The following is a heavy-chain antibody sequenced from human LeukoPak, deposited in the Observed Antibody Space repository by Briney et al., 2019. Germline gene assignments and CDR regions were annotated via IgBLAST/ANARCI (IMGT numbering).Heavy chain of an antibody. D-gene: IGHD3-3*01. Sequence: SVKVSCKASGGTFSSYAISWGRQAPGQGLEWMGGIIPIFGTANYAQKFQGRVTITTDESTSTAYMELSSLRSEDTAVYYCARALSISLSDAFDIWGQGTMVTVSS. J-gene: IGHJ3*02. V-gene: IGHV1-69*05. CDR3: ARALSISLSDAFDI. CDR2: IIPIFGTA. CDR1: GGTFSSYA.